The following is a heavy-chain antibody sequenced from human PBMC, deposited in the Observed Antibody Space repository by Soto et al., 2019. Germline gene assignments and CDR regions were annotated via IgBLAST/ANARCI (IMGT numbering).Heavy chain of an antibody. CDR2: TWYDGSKE. CDR3: ARDSWTAIVPPLSDY. D-gene: IGHD2-15*01. CDR1: GFIVISFG. J-gene: IGHJ4*02. Sequence: PGGSLRLSCAASGFIVISFGMHWVRQAPCKGLEWVALTWYDGSKEYYGDAVRGRFIVSRDNAKNTVYLHMNSLRVDDTAVYYCARDSWTAIVPPLSDYWGQGTVVTVSS. V-gene: IGHV3-33*01.